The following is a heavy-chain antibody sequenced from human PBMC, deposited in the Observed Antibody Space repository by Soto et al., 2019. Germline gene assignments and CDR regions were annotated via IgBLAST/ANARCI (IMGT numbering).Heavy chain of an antibody. V-gene: IGHV1-69*13. CDR3: ARGSDSGSYYFYFQH. D-gene: IGHD1-26*01. Sequence: ASVKVSCKASGGTFSSYAISWVRQAPGQGLEWMGGIIPIFGTANYAQKFQGRVTITADESTSTAYMELSSLRSEDTAVYYCARGSDSGSYYFYFQHWGQGTLVTVSS. CDR1: GGTFSSYA. J-gene: IGHJ1*01. CDR2: IIPIFGTA.